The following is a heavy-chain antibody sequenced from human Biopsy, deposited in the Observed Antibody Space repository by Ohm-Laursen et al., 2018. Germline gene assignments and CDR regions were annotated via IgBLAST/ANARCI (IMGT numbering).Heavy chain of an antibody. V-gene: IGHV3-33*01. J-gene: IGHJ2*01. CDR3: ARGLSSGWYGYFDV. CDR2: IWYDGTNE. Sequence: SLRLSCAASGFTFGHYAMHWVCQAQGKGLEWKSIIWYDGTNEDYADSVKGRFIISRGNSKNTLYLQINTLTLEDTAFYYCARGLSSGWYGYFDVWGRGTLVTVSS. D-gene: IGHD6-19*01. CDR1: GFTFGHYA.